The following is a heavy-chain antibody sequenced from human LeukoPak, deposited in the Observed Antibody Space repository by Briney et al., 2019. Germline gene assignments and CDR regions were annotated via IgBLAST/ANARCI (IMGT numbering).Heavy chain of an antibody. V-gene: IGHV4-59*01. CDR3: ATTGYRGFDI. D-gene: IGHD5-18*01. Sequence: SETLSLTCTVSGGSISSFYWSWIRQPPGKGLEWIGYIYYSGITNYNPSLKSRVTISVETSKNQFSLKLSPVTAADTAVYYCATTGYRGFDIWGQGTMVTVSS. CDR1: GGSISSFY. CDR2: IYYSGIT. J-gene: IGHJ3*02.